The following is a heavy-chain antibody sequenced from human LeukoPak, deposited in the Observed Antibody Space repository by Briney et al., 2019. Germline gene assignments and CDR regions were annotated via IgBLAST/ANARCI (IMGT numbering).Heavy chain of an antibody. D-gene: IGHD3-22*01. CDR2: VSIEGNKQ. Sequence: HSGGSLRLSCAASGFMFRNYAIHWVRQAPDKGLQWLAVVSIEGNKQYYRDSVRDRFAISRDNSKSLVYLQMNRLSSEDTALYFCAKEDDSHSQIDFWGQGTLVTVS. CDR3: AKEDDSHSQIDF. CDR1: GFMFRNYA. J-gene: IGHJ4*02. V-gene: IGHV3-30*18.